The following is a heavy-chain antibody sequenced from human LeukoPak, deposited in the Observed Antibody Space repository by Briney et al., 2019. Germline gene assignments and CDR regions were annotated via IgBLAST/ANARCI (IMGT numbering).Heavy chain of an antibody. J-gene: IGHJ3*02. D-gene: IGHD1-1*01. CDR3: ARGNWNDGAFDI. CDR2: IYYSGST. CDR1: GGSISSGDYY. Sequence: SETLSLTCTVSGGSISSGDYYWSWIRQPPGKGLEWIGYIYYSGSTNYNPSLKSRVTISVDTSKNQFSLKLSSVTAADTAVYYCARGNWNDGAFDIWGQGTMVTVSS. V-gene: IGHV4-61*08.